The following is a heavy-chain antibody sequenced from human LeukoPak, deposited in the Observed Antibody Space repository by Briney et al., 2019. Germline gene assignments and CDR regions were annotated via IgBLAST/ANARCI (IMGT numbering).Heavy chain of an antibody. V-gene: IGHV4-39*07. Sequence: SETLSLTCTVSGGSISSSSYYWGWIRQPPGKGLEWIGSIYYSGSTYYNPSLKSRVTISVDTSKNQFSLKLSSVTAADTAVYYCEKESAYDILTGYYCDAFDIWGQGTMVTVSS. CDR2: IYYSGST. D-gene: IGHD3-9*01. CDR3: EKESAYDILTGYYCDAFDI. CDR1: GGSISSSSYY. J-gene: IGHJ3*02.